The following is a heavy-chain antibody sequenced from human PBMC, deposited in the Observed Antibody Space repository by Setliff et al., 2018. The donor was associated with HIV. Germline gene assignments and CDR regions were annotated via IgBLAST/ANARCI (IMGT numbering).Heavy chain of an antibody. D-gene: IGHD3-10*01. V-gene: IGHV1-3*04. CDR2: INTATGDT. J-gene: IGHJ3*02. CDR1: GYTFTAYV. Sequence: ASVKVSCKASGYTFTAYVMHWVRQAPGQRLEWMGWINTATGDTKYSQRFQDRITIFRNTSASTAYMDLGSLTSEDTAVYYCARDLSPPNSGIYFALDIWGQGTMVTVSS. CDR3: ARDLSPPNSGIYFALDI.